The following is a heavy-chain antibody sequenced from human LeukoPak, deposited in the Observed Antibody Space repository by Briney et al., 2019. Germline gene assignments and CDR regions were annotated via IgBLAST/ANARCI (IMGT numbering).Heavy chain of an antibody. Sequence: SETLSLTCAVYGGSISGYYWSWIRQPPGKGLEWIAEINHSGNTNHNPSLKSRVTISVDTSKNQFSLKLSSVTAADTALYYCASRYSSSSGGWYYYYYMDVWGKGTTVTVSS. J-gene: IGHJ6*03. CDR1: GGSISGYY. D-gene: IGHD6-6*01. CDR3: ASRYSSSSGGWYYYYYMDV. V-gene: IGHV4-34*01. CDR2: INHSGNT.